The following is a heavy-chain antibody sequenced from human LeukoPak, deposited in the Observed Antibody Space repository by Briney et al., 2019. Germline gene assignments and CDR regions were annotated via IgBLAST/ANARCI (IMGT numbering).Heavy chain of an antibody. Sequence: GGSLRLSCAASGFTFSSYAMHWVRQAPGKGLEWVAVISYDGSNKYYADSVKGRFTISRDNSKNTLYLQMNSLRAEDTAVYYCARDLNYDFWSGNDYCYYGMDVWGQGTTVTVSS. CDR2: ISYDGSNK. J-gene: IGHJ6*02. D-gene: IGHD3-3*01. CDR1: GFTFSSYA. V-gene: IGHV3-30-3*01. CDR3: ARDLNYDFWSGNDYCYYGMDV.